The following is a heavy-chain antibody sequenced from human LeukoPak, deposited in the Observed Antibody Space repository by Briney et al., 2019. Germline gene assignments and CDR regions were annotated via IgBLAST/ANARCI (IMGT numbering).Heavy chain of an antibody. J-gene: IGHJ4*02. CDR1: GFTFSSYW. D-gene: IGHD3-22*01. Sequence: GGSLRLSCAASGFTFSSYWMGWVRQAPGKRLEWVANMNIDGSEKYYADSAKGRFAISRDNAKNSLYLQMNSLRAEDTALYYCAREVSEGFDFWGQGTLVTVSS. CDR2: MNIDGSEK. V-gene: IGHV3-7*01. CDR3: AREVSEGFDF.